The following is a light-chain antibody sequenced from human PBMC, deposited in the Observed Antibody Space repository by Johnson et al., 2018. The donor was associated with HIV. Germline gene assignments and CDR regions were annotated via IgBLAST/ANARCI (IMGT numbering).Light chain of an antibody. CDR2: EDN. Sequence: QSVLTQPPSVSAAPGQKVTISCSGSSSNIGKNYVSWYQQLPGTAPKLLIYEDNRRPSGTPDRFSGSKSGTSATLGITGLQTGDEADYYCGTWDSSLSAFVSGAGTTVIVL. J-gene: IGLJ1*01. CDR1: SSNIGKNY. V-gene: IGLV1-51*02. CDR3: GTWDSSLSAFV.